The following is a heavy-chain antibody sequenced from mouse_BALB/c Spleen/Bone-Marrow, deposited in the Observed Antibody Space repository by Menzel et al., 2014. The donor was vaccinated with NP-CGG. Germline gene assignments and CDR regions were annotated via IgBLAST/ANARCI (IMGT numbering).Heavy chain of an antibody. CDR2: ITPSNGDT. V-gene: IGHV1S81*02. J-gene: IGHJ3*01. Sequence: VQRVESGAELVKPGASVKLSCKASGYTFTSYYMYWVKQRPGQGLEWIGEITPSNGDTNFNEKFKSEATLTVDKSSSTAYMQLSSLTSEDSAVYYCSREGAYWGQGTLVTVSA. CDR1: GYTFTSYY. CDR3: SREGAY.